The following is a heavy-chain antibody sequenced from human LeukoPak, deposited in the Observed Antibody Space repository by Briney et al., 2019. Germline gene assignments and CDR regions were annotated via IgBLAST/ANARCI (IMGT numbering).Heavy chain of an antibody. CDR2: ISAHNGNT. V-gene: IGHV1-18*01. CDR3: ARDQAATNTQVRFCLD. J-gene: IGHJ4*02. CDR1: GYTFTSYG. Sequence: ASVKVSCKASGYTFTSYGISWVRQAPGQGLEWMGWISAHNGNTNFAQKLQGRVTMTTDTSTSTAYMDLRSLRSDDTAVYYCARDQAATNTQVRFCLDWGQGTLVTVSS. D-gene: IGHD3-9*01.